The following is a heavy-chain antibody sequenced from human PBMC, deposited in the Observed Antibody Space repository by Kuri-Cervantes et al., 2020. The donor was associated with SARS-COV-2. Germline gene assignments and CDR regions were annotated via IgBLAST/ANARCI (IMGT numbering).Heavy chain of an antibody. CDR2: IIPIFGTA. CDR3: ARYGFKVVVPAANNAFDI. CDR1: GYTFTSYG. J-gene: IGHJ3*02. Sequence: SVKVSCKASGYTFTSYGINWVRQAPGQGLEWMGGIIPIFGTANYAQKFQGRVTITADKSTSTAYMELSSLRSEDTAVYYCARYGFKVVVPAANNAFDIWGQGTMVTVSS. V-gene: IGHV1-69*06. D-gene: IGHD2-2*01.